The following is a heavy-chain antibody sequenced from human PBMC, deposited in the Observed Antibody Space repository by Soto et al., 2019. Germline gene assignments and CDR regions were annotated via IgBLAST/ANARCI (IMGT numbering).Heavy chain of an antibody. J-gene: IGHJ4*02. V-gene: IGHV4-31*03. Sequence: QLQLQESGPGLVKPSQTLSLSCTVSGGSISIINNYWNWIRQHPGQGMEWIGFISHSGSTYYNPSLTSRVTIYLDTATNQFSLTLSSVTAAETAVYFCSKEEDNGGNSRPFDSCGQGTLVTVSS. CDR3: SKEEDNGGNSRPFDS. CDR1: GGSISIINNY. D-gene: IGHD2-21*02. CDR2: ISHSGST.